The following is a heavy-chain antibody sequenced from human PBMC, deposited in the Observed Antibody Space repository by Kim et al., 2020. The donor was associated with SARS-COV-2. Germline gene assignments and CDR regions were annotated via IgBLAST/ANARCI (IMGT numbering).Heavy chain of an antibody. D-gene: IGHD2-15*01. V-gene: IGHV1-8*01. J-gene: IGHJ6*02. CDR3: ARGLTAPWYEEDV. Sequence: YAQKFQGRVTMTRNTSISTAYMELSSLRSEDTAVYYWARGLTAPWYEEDVWGQGTTVTVSS.